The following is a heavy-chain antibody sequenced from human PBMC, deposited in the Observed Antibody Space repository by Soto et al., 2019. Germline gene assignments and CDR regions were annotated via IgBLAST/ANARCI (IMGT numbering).Heavy chain of an antibody. J-gene: IGHJ3*02. CDR3: AREGHCGGDCYSAFDI. V-gene: IGHV3-30-3*01. CDR2: ISYDGSNK. Sequence: GGSLRLSCAASGFTFSSYAMHRVRQAPGKGLEWVAVISYDGSNKYYADSVKGRFTISRDNSKNTLYLQMNSLRAEDTAVYYCAREGHCGGDCYSAFDIWGQGTMVTVSS. D-gene: IGHD2-21*02. CDR1: GFTFSSYA.